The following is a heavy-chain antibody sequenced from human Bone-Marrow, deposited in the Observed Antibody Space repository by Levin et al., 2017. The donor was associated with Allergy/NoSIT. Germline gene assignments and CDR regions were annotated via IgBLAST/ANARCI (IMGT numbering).Heavy chain of an antibody. D-gene: IGHD6-6*01. CDR3: AKLPLAARPGGVDY. CDR1: GFTFSSYG. J-gene: IGHJ4*02. CDR2: ISYDGSNK. V-gene: IGHV3-30*18. Sequence: GESLKISCAASGFTFSSYGMHWVRQAPGKGLEWVAVISYDGSNKYYADSVKGRFTISRDNSKNTLYLQMNSLRAEDTAVYYCAKLPLAARPGGVDYWGQGTLVTVSS.